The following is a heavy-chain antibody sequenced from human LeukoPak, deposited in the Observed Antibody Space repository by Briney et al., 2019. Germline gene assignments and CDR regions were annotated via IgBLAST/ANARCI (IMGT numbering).Heavy chain of an antibody. CDR2: IIPIFGTA. Sequence: ASVKVSCKASGGTFSSYAISWVRQAPGQGLEWMGGIIPIFGTANYAQKFQGRVTITADESTSTAYMELSSLRSEDTAVYYCALGDIVVVPAAMGYFQHWGQGTLVTVSS. V-gene: IGHV1-69*13. J-gene: IGHJ1*01. CDR1: GGTFSSYA. D-gene: IGHD2-2*01. CDR3: ALGDIVVVPAAMGYFQH.